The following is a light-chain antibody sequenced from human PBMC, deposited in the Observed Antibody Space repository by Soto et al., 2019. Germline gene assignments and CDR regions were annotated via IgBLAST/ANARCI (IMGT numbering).Light chain of an antibody. V-gene: IGKV2-28*01. Sequence: DIVMTQSPLSLPVTPGESAAISCRSSESLLHSNGNNYLDWYLQKPGQSPHLLIYLGSNRASGATDRFSGSRSGTDFTQKISRVEAEDVGGYFCMQAGQTPWTFGQGTKVEIK. CDR2: LGS. CDR3: MQAGQTPWT. CDR1: ESLLHSNGNNY. J-gene: IGKJ1*01.